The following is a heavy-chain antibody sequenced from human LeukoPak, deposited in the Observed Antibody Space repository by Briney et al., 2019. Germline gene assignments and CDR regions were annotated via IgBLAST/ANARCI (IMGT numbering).Heavy chain of an antibody. Sequence: PSETLSLTCTVSGGSISSSSYYWGWIRQPPGKGLEWIGSIYYSGSTYYNPSLKSRVTISVDTSKNQFSLKLSSVTAADTAVYYCARMTYYYGSGVDLWGRGTLVTVSS. CDR3: ARMTYYYGSGVDL. V-gene: IGHV4-39*07. CDR2: IYYSGST. D-gene: IGHD3-10*01. CDR1: GGSISSSSYY. J-gene: IGHJ2*01.